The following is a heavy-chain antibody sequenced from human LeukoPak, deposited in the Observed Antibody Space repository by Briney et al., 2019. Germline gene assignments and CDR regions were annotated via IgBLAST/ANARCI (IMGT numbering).Heavy chain of an antibody. J-gene: IGHJ6*02. V-gene: IGHV3-74*01. CDR2: ISPEGSGT. CDR3: TRVQAGRSGLMDV. Sequence: GGSLRLSCAASGFSLSGYWMHWVRQAPGKGLVWVTPISPEGSGTTYADSVKGRFTISRDNAKNTLYLQMNSLRDEDAAVYHCTRVQAGRSGLMDVWGRGTTVTVSS. D-gene: IGHD2-8*02. CDR1: GFSLSGYW.